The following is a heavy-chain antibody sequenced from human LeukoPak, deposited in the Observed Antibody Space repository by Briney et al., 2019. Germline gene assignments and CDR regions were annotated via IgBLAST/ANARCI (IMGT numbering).Heavy chain of an antibody. CDR3: ARGVPYCSGGSCYYDY. CDR1: GYTFTSYD. D-gene: IGHD2-15*01. J-gene: IGHJ4*02. Sequence: ASVKVSCKASGYTFTSYDINWVRQATGQGLEWMGWMNPNSGNTGYAQKFQGRVTMTRNTSISTAYMELSSLRSEDTAVYYCARGVPYCSGGSCYYDYWGQGTLVTVSS. V-gene: IGHV1-8*01. CDR2: MNPNSGNT.